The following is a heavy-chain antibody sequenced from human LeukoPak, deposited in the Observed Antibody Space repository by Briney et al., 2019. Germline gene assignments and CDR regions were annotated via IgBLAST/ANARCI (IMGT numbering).Heavy chain of an antibody. D-gene: IGHD6-19*01. J-gene: IGHJ4*02. CDR2: IDYTRRS. V-gene: IGHV4-61*01. CDR3: ARIPVAKTFDY. Sequence: SETLSLTCTASGGSVSSNSYYWSWVRQPTGKGLEWIVFIDYTRRSNYNPSLKSQITNTLDTSKNQYTEKVMQGTAAATAVYYCARIPVAKTFDYWGQGTLVTVSS. CDR1: GGSVSSNSYY.